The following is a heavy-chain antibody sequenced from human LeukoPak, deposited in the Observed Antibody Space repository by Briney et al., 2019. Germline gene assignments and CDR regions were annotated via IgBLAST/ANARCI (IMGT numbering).Heavy chain of an antibody. CDR3: ARADTAMAPHCLVDY. CDR2: INPSGGST. J-gene: IGHJ4*02. V-gene: IGHV1-46*01. D-gene: IGHD5-18*01. CDR1: GYTFTSYY. Sequence: ASVKVSCKASGYTFTSYYMHWVRQAPGQGLEWMGIINPSGGSTSYAQKFQGRVTMTRDTSTSTVYMELSSLRSEDTAVYYCARADTAMAPHCLVDYWGQGTLVTVSS.